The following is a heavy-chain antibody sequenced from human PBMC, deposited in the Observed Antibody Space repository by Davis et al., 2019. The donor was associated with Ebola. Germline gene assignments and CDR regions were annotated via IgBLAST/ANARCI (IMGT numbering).Heavy chain of an antibody. D-gene: IGHD1-26*01. CDR1: GYSISSGYY. Sequence: SETLSLTCTVSGYSISSGYYWGWIRQPPGKGLEWIGSIYHSGSTYYNPSLKSRVTISVDTSKNQFSLKLSSVTAADTAVYYCAKNFPLLVGATRTYYFDYWGQGTLVTVSS. CDR3: AKNFPLLVGATRTYYFDY. CDR2: IYHSGST. J-gene: IGHJ4*02. V-gene: IGHV4-38-2*02.